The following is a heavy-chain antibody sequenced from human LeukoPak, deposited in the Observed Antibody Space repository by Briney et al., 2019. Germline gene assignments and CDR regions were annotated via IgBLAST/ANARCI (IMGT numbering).Heavy chain of an antibody. CDR3: ARRGAYSGNDLAWYFDL. D-gene: IGHD5-12*01. Sequence: SETLSLTCTVSGGFISSYYWSWIRQPPGKGLEWIGYIYYSGSTSYNPSLKSRVTMSADTSKTQFSLRLSSVTAADTAVYYCARRGAYSGNDLAWYFDLWGRGTLVTVSS. CDR2: IYYSGST. CDR1: GGFISSYY. V-gene: IGHV4-59*08. J-gene: IGHJ2*01.